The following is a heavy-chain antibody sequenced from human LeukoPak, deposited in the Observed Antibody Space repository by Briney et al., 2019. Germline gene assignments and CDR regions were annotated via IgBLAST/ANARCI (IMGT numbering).Heavy chain of an antibody. CDR2: INPNSGGT. J-gene: IGHJ4*02. Sequence: ASVKVSCKASGYTFTSYDINWVRQATGQGLEWMGWINPNSGGTNYAQKFQGRVTMTRDTSISTAYMELSRLRSDDTAVYYCAREYSSGWLGDYWGQGTLVTVSS. D-gene: IGHD6-19*01. V-gene: IGHV1-2*02. CDR1: GYTFTSYD. CDR3: AREYSSGWLGDY.